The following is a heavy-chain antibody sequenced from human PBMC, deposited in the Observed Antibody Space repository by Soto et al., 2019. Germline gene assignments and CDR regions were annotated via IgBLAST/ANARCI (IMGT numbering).Heavy chain of an antibody. D-gene: IGHD3-10*01. Sequence: PGGSLRLSCSASGFTFSSYAMHWVCQAPGKGLEYVSAISSNGGSTYYADSVKGRFTISRDNSKNTLYLQMSSLRAEDTAVYYCVKDSGGAPDAFDIWGQGTMVTVSS. CDR3: VKDSGGAPDAFDI. CDR2: ISSNGGST. CDR1: GFTFSSYA. V-gene: IGHV3-64D*06. J-gene: IGHJ3*02.